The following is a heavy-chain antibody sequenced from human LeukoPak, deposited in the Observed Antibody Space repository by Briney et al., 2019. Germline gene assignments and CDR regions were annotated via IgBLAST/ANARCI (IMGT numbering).Heavy chain of an antibody. V-gene: IGHV1-69*01. CDR3: AREKGDYYDSSGPFDY. D-gene: IGHD3-22*01. CDR2: IIPIFGTA. J-gene: IGHJ4*02. Sequence: SVKVSCKASGGTFSSYAISWVRQAPGQGLEWMGGIIPIFGTANYAQKFQGRVTITADESTSTAYMELSSLRSEDTAVYYCAREKGDYYDSSGPFDYWGQGTLVTVSS. CDR1: GGTFSSYA.